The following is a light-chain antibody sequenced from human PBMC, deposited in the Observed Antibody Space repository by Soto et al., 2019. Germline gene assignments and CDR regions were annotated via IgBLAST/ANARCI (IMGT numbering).Light chain of an antibody. J-gene: IGKJ4*01. Sequence: EIVLTQSPATLSVSPGDSATLSCRASQSVSTHLAWYQQKPGQAPRLLIYGASTRDGGVPPRFRGSGSGTEFTLTLTGLQSEDFAVYYCQQYHDWPPLTFGGGTKVEI. V-gene: IGKV3-15*01. CDR3: QQYHDWPPLT. CDR1: QSVSTH. CDR2: GAS.